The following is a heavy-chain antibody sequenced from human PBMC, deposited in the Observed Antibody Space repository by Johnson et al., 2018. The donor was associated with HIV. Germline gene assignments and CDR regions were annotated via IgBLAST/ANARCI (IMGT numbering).Heavy chain of an antibody. V-gene: IGHV3-9*01. J-gene: IGHJ3*02. CDR1: GFRFHDYA. CDR2: ISWNSGSI. D-gene: IGHD5-18*01. CDR3: AKDRGGGGYSYGFDAFDI. Sequence: VQLVESGGGLAQPGRSLRLSCVASGFRFHDYAMHWVRQTPGKGLEWVSGISWNSGSIGYADSVKGRFTISRDNAKNSLYLQMNSLRAEDTALYYCAKDRGGGGYSYGFDAFDIWGQGTVVTVSS.